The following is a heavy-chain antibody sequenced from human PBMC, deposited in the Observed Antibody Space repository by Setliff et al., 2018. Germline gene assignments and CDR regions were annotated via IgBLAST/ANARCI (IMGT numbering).Heavy chain of an antibody. CDR3: ARAPQYTNYWYALSWFDP. V-gene: IGHV4-34*01. CDR1: GGSFSDYH. CDR2: IDHSGST. Sequence: SLTCAVYGGSFSDYHRSWIRQPPGKGLEWIGEIDHSGSTNYNPSLKSRVTISLDTSKNQFSLKLSSVTAADTAVYYCARAPQYTNYWYALSWFDPWGQGTLVTVSS. D-gene: IGHD2-8*02. J-gene: IGHJ5*02.